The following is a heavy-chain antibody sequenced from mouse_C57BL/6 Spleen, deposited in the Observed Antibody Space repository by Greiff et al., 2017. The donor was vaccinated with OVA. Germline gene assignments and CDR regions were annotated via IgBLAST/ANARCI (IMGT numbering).Heavy chain of an antibody. D-gene: IGHD2-4*01. CDR1: GYAFSSSW. V-gene: IGHV1-82*01. Sequence: VKVVESGPELVKPGASVKISCKASGYAFSSSWMNWVKQRPGKGLEWIGRIYPGDGDTNYNGKFKGKATLTADKSSSTAYMQLSSLTSEDSAVYFCARGGDYGEGFDYWGQGTTLTVSS. J-gene: IGHJ2*01. CDR3: ARGGDYGEGFDY. CDR2: IYPGDGDT.